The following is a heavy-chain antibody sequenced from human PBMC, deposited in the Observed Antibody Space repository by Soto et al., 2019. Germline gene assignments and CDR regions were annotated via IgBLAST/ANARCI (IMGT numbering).Heavy chain of an antibody. D-gene: IGHD6-13*01. CDR1: GYTFTSYG. CDR2: ISGYNGDT. CDR3: AKSFAWGHSSSWYFFDY. J-gene: IGHJ4*02. V-gene: IGHV1-18*01. Sequence: ASVKVSCKASGYTFTSYGINWVRQAPGQGLEWMGWISGYNGDTNFAQKLQGRVTMTTDTSTSTAYMEMRSLRAEDTAIYFCAKSFAWGHSSSWYFFDYWGQGTLVTVSS.